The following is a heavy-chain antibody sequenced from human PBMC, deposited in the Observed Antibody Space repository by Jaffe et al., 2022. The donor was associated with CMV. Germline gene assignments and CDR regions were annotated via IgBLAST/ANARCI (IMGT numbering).Heavy chain of an antibody. J-gene: IGHJ6*03. CDR3: ARVMEKWGPSEWTSDYYYMDV. Sequence: QVQLVESGGGVVQPGRSLRLSCAASGFTFSSYGMHWVRQAPGKGLEWVAVIWYDGSNKYYADSVKGRFTISRDNSKNTLYLQMNSLRAEDTAVYYCARVMEKWGPSEWTSDYYYMDVWGKGTTVTVSS. D-gene: IGHD3-16*01. CDR1: GFTFSSYG. CDR2: IWYDGSNK. V-gene: IGHV3-33*08.